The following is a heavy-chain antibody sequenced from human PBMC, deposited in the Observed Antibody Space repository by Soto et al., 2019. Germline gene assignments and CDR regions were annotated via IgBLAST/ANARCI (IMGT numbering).Heavy chain of an antibody. V-gene: IGHV4-31*03. CDR1: GGSISSGGYY. CDR3: ARDSPSITMVRGVGFDI. CDR2: IYYSGST. D-gene: IGHD3-10*01. J-gene: IGHJ3*02. Sequence: QVQLQESGPGLVKPSQTLSLTCTVSGGSISSGGYYWSWIRQHPGKGLEWIGYIYYSGSTYYNPSLKSRVTISVGTSKNQFSLKLSSVTAADTAVYYCARDSPSITMVRGVGFDIWGQGTMVTVSS.